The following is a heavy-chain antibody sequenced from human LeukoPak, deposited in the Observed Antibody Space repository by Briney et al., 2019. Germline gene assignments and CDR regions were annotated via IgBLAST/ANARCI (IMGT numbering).Heavy chain of an antibody. Sequence: GSLRLSCAASGFTFSSYAMHWVRQAPGKGLEWVAVISYDGSNKYYADSVKGRFTISRDNSKNTLYLQMNSLRAEDTAVYYCARDAGEQWLVRFLYYSDYWGQGTLVTVSS. D-gene: IGHD6-19*01. CDR2: ISYDGSNK. CDR1: GFTFSSYA. CDR3: ARDAGEQWLVRFLYYSDY. V-gene: IGHV3-30-3*01. J-gene: IGHJ4*02.